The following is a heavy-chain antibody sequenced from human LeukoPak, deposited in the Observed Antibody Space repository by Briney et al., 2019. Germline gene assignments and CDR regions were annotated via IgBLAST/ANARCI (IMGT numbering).Heavy chain of an antibody. J-gene: IGHJ6*03. V-gene: IGHV3-48*02. D-gene: IGHD5-12*01. CDR1: GFTFSSYS. Sequence: PGVSLRLSCAASGFTFSSYSMNWVRQAPGKGLEWVSYISSSSSTIYYADSVKGRFTISRDNAKNSLYLQMNSLRDEDTAVYYCAGEVATIKNYYYYMDVWGKGTTVTVSS. CDR2: ISSSSSTI. CDR3: AGEVATIKNYYYYMDV.